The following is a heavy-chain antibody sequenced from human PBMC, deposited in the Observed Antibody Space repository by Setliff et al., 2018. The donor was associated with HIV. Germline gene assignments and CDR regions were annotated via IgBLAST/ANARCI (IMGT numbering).Heavy chain of an antibody. D-gene: IGHD4-17*01. V-gene: IGHV1-69*05. CDR3: ARGQASNDYGVSF. CDR1: GGTFTNHG. Sequence: GASVKVSCKASGGTFTNHGIGWVRQAPGRRLEWLGGVIPMFGNTRYAQRFQGRVSMTRDTSTSTVYMELSSLRSEDTAVYYCARGQASNDYGVSFWGQGTMVTVSS. J-gene: IGHJ3*01. CDR2: VIPMFGNT.